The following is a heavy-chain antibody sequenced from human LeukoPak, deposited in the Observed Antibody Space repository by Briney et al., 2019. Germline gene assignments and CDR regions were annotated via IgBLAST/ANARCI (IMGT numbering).Heavy chain of an antibody. D-gene: IGHD1-26*01. V-gene: IGHV4-39*01. Sequence: SETLSLTRTVSGGSISSSSFYWGWIRQPPGKGLEWIGSIYYSGSTYYNPSLKSRVTISVDTSKNQFSLKLSSVTAADTAVYYCARHSSGAVNNDFDYWGQGTLVTVSS. CDR3: ARHSSGAVNNDFDY. CDR2: IYYSGST. CDR1: GGSISSSSFY. J-gene: IGHJ4*02.